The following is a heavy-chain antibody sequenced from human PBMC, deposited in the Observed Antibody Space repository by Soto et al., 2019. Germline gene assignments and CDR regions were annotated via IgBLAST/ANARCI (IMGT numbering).Heavy chain of an antibody. D-gene: IGHD3-10*01. V-gene: IGHV3-74*01. J-gene: IGHJ5*02. CDR1: GFTFSSYW. Sequence: EVQLVESGGGLVQPGGSLRLSCAASGFTFSSYWMHWVRQAPGKGLVWVSRINSDGSYTTYADSVKGRFTISRDNAKNMLHLQMNSLRAENTAVYYCASAGWELLGYNWFDPWGQGTLVTVSS. CDR3: ASAGWELLGYNWFDP. CDR2: INSDGSYT.